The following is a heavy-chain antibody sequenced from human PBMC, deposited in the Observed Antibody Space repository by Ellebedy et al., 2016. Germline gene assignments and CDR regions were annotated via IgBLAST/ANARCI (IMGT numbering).Heavy chain of an antibody. V-gene: IGHV4-34*01. CDR2: INHSGET. Sequence: SETLSLTCAVHSGSFSDYFRSWIRQPPGTGLEWIGEINHSGETHYNPSLKSRVIISVDTSKNQFSLKLTSVTAADTAVYYCARGVPLLYCSSTSCPLDYWGQGTLVTVSS. D-gene: IGHD2-2*01. CDR1: SGSFSDYF. CDR3: ARGVPLLYCSSTSCPLDY. J-gene: IGHJ4*02.